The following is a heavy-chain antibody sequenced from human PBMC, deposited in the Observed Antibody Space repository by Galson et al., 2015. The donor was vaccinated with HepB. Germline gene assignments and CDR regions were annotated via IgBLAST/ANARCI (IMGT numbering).Heavy chain of an antibody. J-gene: IGHJ5*02. V-gene: IGHV3-23*01. CDR3: AKDGGDIVVVPAAEGWFDP. CDR1: GFTFSSYA. D-gene: IGHD2-2*01. Sequence: SLRLSCAASGFTFSSYAMSWVRQAPGKGLEWVSAISGSGGNTYYADSVKGRFTISRDNSKNTLYLQMNSLRTEDTAVYYCAKDGGDIVVVPAAEGWFDPWGQGTLVTVSS. CDR2: ISGSGGNT.